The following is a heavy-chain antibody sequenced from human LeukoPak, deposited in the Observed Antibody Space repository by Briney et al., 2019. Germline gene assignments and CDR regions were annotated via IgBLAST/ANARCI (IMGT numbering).Heavy chain of an antibody. CDR2: INPNGGST. D-gene: IGHD3-10*01. Sequence: ASVKVSCKASGYTFTSYYMHWVRQAPGQGLEWMGIINPNGGSTSYAQKFQGRVTMTRDMSTSTVYMELSSLRSEDTAVHYCARALDGAGPDNRFDPWGQGTLVTVSS. J-gene: IGHJ5*02. V-gene: IGHV1-46*01. CDR3: ARALDGAGPDNRFDP. CDR1: GYTFTSYY.